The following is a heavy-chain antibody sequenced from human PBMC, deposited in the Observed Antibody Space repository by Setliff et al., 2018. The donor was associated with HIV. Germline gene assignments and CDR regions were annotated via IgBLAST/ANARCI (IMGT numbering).Heavy chain of an antibody. CDR2: TYPDDSDI. J-gene: IGHJ3*01. Sequence: ESLKISCKALDYTFTTYWIAWVRQMPGEGLEWMGITYPDDSDIRYNPSFQNQITISADKSIATAYLQLNNLKASDTATYYCARRDGRSMNAFQIWGPGTMVTVSS. V-gene: IGHV5-51*01. CDR3: ARRDGRSMNAFQI. CDR1: DYTFTTYW. D-gene: IGHD2-21*01.